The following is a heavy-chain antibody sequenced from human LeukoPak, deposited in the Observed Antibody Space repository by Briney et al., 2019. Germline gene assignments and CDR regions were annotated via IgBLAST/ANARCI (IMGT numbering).Heavy chain of an antibody. D-gene: IGHD3-9*01. J-gene: IGHJ5*02. CDR3: ARDNDILTAYNWFDP. Sequence: SETLSLTCTVSGYSISSGYYWGWIRQPPGKGLEWIGSIYHSGSTYYNPSLKSRVTISVDTSKNQFSLKLSSVTAADTAVYYCARDNDILTAYNWFDPWGQGTLVTVSS. V-gene: IGHV4-38-2*02. CDR1: GYSISSGYY. CDR2: IYHSGST.